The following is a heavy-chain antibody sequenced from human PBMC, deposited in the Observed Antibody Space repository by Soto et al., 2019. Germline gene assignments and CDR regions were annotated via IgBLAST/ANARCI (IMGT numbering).Heavy chain of an antibody. CDR2: INHSGST. V-gene: IGHV4-34*01. J-gene: IGHJ4*02. Sequence: QVQLQQWGAGLLKPSETLSLTCAVYGGSFSGYYWSWIRQPPGKGLEWIGEINHSGSTNYNPSLKSRVTISVDTSKNQFSLKLSSVTAADTAVYYCARGLVEDSYGSYLFDYLGQGTLVTVSS. D-gene: IGHD5-18*01. CDR1: GGSFSGYY. CDR3: ARGLVEDSYGSYLFDY.